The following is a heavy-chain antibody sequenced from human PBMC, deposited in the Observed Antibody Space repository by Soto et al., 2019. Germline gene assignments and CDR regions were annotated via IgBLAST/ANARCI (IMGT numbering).Heavy chain of an antibody. CDR1: GGSISSYY. V-gene: IGHV4-59*01. D-gene: IGHD3-3*01. J-gene: IGHJ5*02. Sequence: PSETLSLTCTVSGGSISSYYRSWIRQPPGKGLEWIGYIYYSGSTNYNPSLKSRVTISVDTSKNQFSLKLSSVTAADTAVYYCARVGYDFWSGSNWFDPWGQGTLVTVSS. CDR3: ARVGYDFWSGSNWFDP. CDR2: IYYSGST.